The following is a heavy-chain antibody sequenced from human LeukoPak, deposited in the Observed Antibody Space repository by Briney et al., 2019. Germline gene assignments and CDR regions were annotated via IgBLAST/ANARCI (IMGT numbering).Heavy chain of an antibody. J-gene: IGHJ4*02. CDR1: EFILSDYD. Sequence: GGSLRLSCAASEFILSDYDLNWFRQAPGKGLEWVSSISRDSGFIYYADSVKGRFTISRDNAQNSLYLQMNSLRAEDSALYYCARDPSGGSYTGYFDSWGQGTLVTVSS. D-gene: IGHD1-26*01. V-gene: IGHV3-21*01. CDR3: ARDPSGGSYTGYFDS. CDR2: ISRDSGFI.